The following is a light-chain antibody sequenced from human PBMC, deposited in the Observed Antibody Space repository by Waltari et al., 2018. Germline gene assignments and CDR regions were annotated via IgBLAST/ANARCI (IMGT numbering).Light chain of an antibody. CDR1: SGYSSHG. J-gene: IGLJ3*02. V-gene: IGLV4-69*01. CDR2: VNSDGSH. CDR3: QTGGHGTWV. Sequence: LVLTQSPSASASLGASVKLTCTLTSGYSSHGIAWLQQQPGKGPRYLMKVNSDGSHRKGDDIPDRFSASNSGTECYLTISSLQSEDEADYYCQTGGHGTWVFGGGTKLTVL.